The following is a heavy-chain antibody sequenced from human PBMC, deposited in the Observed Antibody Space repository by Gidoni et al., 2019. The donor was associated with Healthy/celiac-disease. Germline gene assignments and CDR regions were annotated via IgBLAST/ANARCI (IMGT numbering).Heavy chain of an antibody. V-gene: IGHV3-23*01. CDR3: AKDPPCGGDCYDDY. CDR1: GFTFRSYA. Sequence: EVHLLESGGGLVQPGGSLRLSCAASGFTFRSYAMSWVRQAPGKGLELVSAISGSGGSTYYADSVKGRFTISRDNSKNTLYLQMNSLRAEDTAVYYCAKDPPCGGDCYDDYWGQGTLVTVSS. D-gene: IGHD2-21*02. J-gene: IGHJ4*02. CDR2: ISGSGGST.